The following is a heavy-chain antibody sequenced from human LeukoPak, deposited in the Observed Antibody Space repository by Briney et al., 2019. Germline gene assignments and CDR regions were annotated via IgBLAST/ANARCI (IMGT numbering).Heavy chain of an antibody. CDR3: ARTAAGSSGNY. J-gene: IGHJ4*02. Sequence: PSETLSLTCTVSGASISSHYWSWIRQPPGKGLEWIGYINYRGNTEYSPSLRSRVTISADKSKNQVSLRLTSVTAADTAVYYCARTAAGSSGNYWGQGTLVTVSS. CDR2: INYRGNT. V-gene: IGHV4-59*08. CDR1: GASISSHY. D-gene: IGHD6-6*01.